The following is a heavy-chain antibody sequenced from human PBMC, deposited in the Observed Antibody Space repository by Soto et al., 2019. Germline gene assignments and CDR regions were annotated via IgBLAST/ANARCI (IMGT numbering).Heavy chain of an antibody. CDR3: ARNKGSELLWFGESLGGAYGMDV. D-gene: IGHD3-10*01. CDR1: GGSISISSYY. Sequence: SETLSLTCTVSGGSISISSYYWGCIRQPPGKGLEWIGSIYYSGSTYYNPSLKSRVTISVDTSKNQFSLKLSSVTAADTAVYYCARNKGSELLWFGESLGGAYGMDVWGQGTTVTVSS. CDR2: IYYSGST. J-gene: IGHJ6*02. V-gene: IGHV4-39*07.